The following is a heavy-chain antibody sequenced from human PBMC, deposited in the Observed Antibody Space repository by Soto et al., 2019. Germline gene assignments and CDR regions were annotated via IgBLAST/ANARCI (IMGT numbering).Heavy chain of an antibody. Sequence: GESLRLSCAASGFTFSSYGMHWVRQAPGKGLEWVAVISYDGSNKYYADSVKGRFTISRDNSKNTLYLQMNSLRAEDTAVYYCAKEKFKDTAMVKKTYYYYGMDVWGQGTTVTVSS. CDR2: ISYDGSNK. CDR3: AKEKFKDTAMVKKTYYYYGMDV. D-gene: IGHD5-18*01. V-gene: IGHV3-30*18. CDR1: GFTFSSYG. J-gene: IGHJ6*02.